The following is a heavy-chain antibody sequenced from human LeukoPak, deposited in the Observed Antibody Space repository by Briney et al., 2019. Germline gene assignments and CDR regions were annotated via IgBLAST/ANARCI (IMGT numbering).Heavy chain of an antibody. D-gene: IGHD5-18*01. J-gene: IGHJ3*02. CDR3: ARGSLPPDTRDTVMGRLFAFDI. CDR1: GFTFSSYS. CDR2: ISSGSSYI. Sequence: GGSLRLSCAASGFTFSSYSINWVRQAPGKGLEWVSSISSGSSYIYYAESVKGRSTISRNNAKNSLYLEMNSLRAEDTAIYYCARGSLPPDTRDTVMGRLFAFDIWGQGTRVTVSS. V-gene: IGHV3-21*01.